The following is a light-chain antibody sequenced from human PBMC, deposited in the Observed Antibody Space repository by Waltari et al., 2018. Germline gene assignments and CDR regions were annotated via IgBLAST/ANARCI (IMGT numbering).Light chain of an antibody. CDR3: QSFDNMLSGGVV. V-gene: IGLV1-40*01. Sequence: SFLPRPPSASGPPGQRVPISRSGSTALIAAGPAPRRHQHLQGTAPNPLIYGNGNRPSGVPDRVSGSKSGTSASLAITGLQADEEADDVCQSFDNMLSGGVVFGGGTKLAVL. CDR1: TALIAAGPA. J-gene: IGLJ2*01. CDR2: GNG.